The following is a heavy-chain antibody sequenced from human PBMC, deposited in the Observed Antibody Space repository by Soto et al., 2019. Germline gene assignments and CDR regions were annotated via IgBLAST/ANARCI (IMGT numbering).Heavy chain of an antibody. CDR2: ISYDGSNK. J-gene: IGHJ5*02. CDR3: ARDGALPYYYGSGSRNWFDP. Sequence: QVQLVESGGGVVQPGRSLRLSCAASGFTFSSYAMHWVRQAPGKGLEWVAVISYDGSNKYYADSVKGRFTISRDNSKNTLYLQRNSLRAEDTAVYYCARDGALPYYYGSGSRNWFDPWGQGTLVTVSA. CDR1: GFTFSSYA. V-gene: IGHV3-30-3*01. D-gene: IGHD3-10*01.